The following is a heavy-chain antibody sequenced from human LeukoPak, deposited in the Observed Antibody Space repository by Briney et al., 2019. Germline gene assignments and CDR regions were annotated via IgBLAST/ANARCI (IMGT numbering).Heavy chain of an antibody. CDR2: INPNSGGT. J-gene: IGHJ5*02. CDR1: GYTFTGYY. CDR3: ARDNGGYFDWLLYYNWFDP. Sequence: ASVKVSCKASGYTFTGYYMHWVRQAPGQGLEWMGWINPNSGGTNYAQKFQGRVTMTRDTSISTAYMELSRLRSGDTAVYYCARDNGGYFDWLLYYNWFDPWGQGTLVTVSS. D-gene: IGHD3-9*01. V-gene: IGHV1-2*02.